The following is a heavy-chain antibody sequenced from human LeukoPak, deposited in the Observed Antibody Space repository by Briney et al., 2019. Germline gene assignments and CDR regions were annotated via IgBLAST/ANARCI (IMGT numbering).Heavy chain of an antibody. CDR3: VRGRHAQYSSSLFDY. V-gene: IGHV1-46*01. CDR2: INPSGGST. D-gene: IGHD6-6*01. Sequence: ASVKVSCKASGYTFTSYYMHWVRQAPGQGLEWMGIINPSGGSTSYAQKFQGRVTMTRDTSTSTVYMELSSLRAEDTAVYYCVRGRHAQYSSSLFDYWGQGTLVTVSS. J-gene: IGHJ4*02. CDR1: GYTFTSYY.